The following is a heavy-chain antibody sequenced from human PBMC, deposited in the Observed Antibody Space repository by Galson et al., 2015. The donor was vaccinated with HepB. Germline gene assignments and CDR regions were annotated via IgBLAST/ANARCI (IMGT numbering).Heavy chain of an antibody. D-gene: IGHD3-10*01. CDR3: AKDLRYYYGSGSYYDY. CDR1: GFTFSSYA. V-gene: IGHV3-23*01. Sequence: SLRLSCAASGFTFSSYAMSWVRQAPGKGLEWVSAISGSGGSTYYADSVKGRFTISRDNSKNTLYLQMNSLRAEDTAVYYCAKDLRYYYGSGSYYDYWGQGTLVTVSS. J-gene: IGHJ4*02. CDR2: ISGSGGST.